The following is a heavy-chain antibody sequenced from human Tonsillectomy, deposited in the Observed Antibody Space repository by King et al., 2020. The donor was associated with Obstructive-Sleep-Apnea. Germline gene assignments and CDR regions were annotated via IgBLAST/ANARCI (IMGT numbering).Heavy chain of an antibody. CDR3: ATVAVATATYFFDY. CDR1: GYTFTGYH. D-gene: IGHD4-17*01. CDR2: INPNSGGT. V-gene: IGHV1-2*02. J-gene: IGHJ4*02. Sequence: VQLVESGAEVKKPGASVKVSCKASGYTFTGYHMHWVRQAPGQGLEWMGWINPNSGGTNYAQKFQGRVTMTRDTSISTAYMELSRLRSDDTAVYYCATVAVATATYFFDYWGQGTLVTVSS.